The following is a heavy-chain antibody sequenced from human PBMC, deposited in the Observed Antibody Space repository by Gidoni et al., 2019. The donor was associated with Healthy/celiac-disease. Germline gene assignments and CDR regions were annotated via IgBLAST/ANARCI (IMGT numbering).Heavy chain of an antibody. CDR3: ARRWQQLGKGGTYYFDY. D-gene: IGHD6-13*01. CDR2: IIPIFGTA. CDR1: GGTFSSYA. Sequence: VQLVQSGAEVKKPGSSVKVSCKASGGTFSSYAISWVRQAPGQGLEWMGGIIPIFGTANYAQKFQGRVTITADKSTSTAYMELSSLRSEDTAVYYCARRWQQLGKGGTYYFDYWGQGTLVTVSS. V-gene: IGHV1-69*06. J-gene: IGHJ4*02.